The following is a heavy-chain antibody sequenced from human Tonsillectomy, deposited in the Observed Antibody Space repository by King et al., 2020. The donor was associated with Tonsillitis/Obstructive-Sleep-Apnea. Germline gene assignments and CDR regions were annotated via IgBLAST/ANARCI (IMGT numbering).Heavy chain of an antibody. V-gene: IGHV4-34*01. CDR2: INNSGST. J-gene: IGHJ4*02. D-gene: IGHD2-2*02. Sequence: HVQLQQWGAGLLKPSETLSLTCAVYGGSFSDYYWSWIRQPPGKGLEWIGEINNSGSTNYNPSPKSRVTISVDTSKNQVSLKRSSVTAADTAVYYCARGSCSSTSCYIPFSFDYWGQGTLVTVSS. CDR3: ARGSCSSTSCYIPFSFDY. CDR1: GGSFSDYY.